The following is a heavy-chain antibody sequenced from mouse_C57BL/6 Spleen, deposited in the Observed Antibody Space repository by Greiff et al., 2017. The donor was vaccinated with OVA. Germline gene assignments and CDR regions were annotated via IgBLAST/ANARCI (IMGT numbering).Heavy chain of an antibody. D-gene: IGHD2-3*01. CDR2: IRLKSDNYAS. V-gene: IGHV6-3*01. J-gene: IGHJ3*01. CDR3: TGGYFLAY. CDR1: GFTFSNYW. Sequence: EVQLQESGGGLVQPGGSMKLSCVASGFTFSNYWMNWVRQSPEKGLEWVAQIRLKSDNYASHYAESVKGRFTISRDDSKSSVYLQMNNLRADDTGIYYGTGGYFLAYWGQGTLVTVSA.